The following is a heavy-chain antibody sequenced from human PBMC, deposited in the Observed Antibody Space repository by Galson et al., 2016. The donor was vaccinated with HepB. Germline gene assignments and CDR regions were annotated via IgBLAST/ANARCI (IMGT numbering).Heavy chain of an antibody. Sequence: SVKVSCKASGGTFSTYGISWVRQAPGQGLEWMGRVIPILGVTTYAQKFQGRVTITADTSTSTGYMELSRLRFDDTAVFYCARDETFGPEYDYGMDVWGQGTTVTVSS. J-gene: IGHJ6*02. CDR1: GGTFSTYG. CDR3: ARDETFGPEYDYGMDV. V-gene: IGHV1-69*04. D-gene: IGHD2/OR15-2a*01. CDR2: VIPILGVT.